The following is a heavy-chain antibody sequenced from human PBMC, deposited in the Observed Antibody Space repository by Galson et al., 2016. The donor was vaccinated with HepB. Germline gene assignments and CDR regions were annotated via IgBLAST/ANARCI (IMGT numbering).Heavy chain of an antibody. Sequence: SCAASGFTFSSYAMSWVRQAPGKELEWVSAISGSGGSTYYADSVKGRFTISRDNSKNTLFLQMNSLRAEDTAVYYCATKPSYYDFLTGYYMGGYFDYWGQGTLVTVSS. J-gene: IGHJ4*02. CDR1: GFTFSSYA. D-gene: IGHD3-9*01. V-gene: IGHV3-23*01. CDR3: ATKPSYYDFLTGYYMGGYFDY. CDR2: ISGSGGST.